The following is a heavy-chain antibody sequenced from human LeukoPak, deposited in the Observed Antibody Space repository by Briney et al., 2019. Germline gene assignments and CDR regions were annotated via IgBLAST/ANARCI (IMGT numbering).Heavy chain of an antibody. CDR2: IIPIFVTA. D-gene: IGHD3-22*01. CDR3: ARDWTPYYYDSSGSSGYFDY. V-gene: IGHV1-69*05. Sequence: GSSLKVSCKASRGTFSSYAISWVRQAPGQGLGWMGRIIPIFVTANSAQKFQSRVTITTDESTSTAYMELSSLRSEDTAVYYCARDWTPYYYDSSGSSGYFDYWGQGTLVTVSS. J-gene: IGHJ4*02. CDR1: RGTFSSYA.